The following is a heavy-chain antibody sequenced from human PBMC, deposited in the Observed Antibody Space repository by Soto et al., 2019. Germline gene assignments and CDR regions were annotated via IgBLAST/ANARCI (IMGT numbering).Heavy chain of an antibody. CDR2: INAGNGNT. CDR1: GYTFTSYA. Sequence: ASLKVSCKASGYTFTSYAMHWVRQAPGQRLEWMGWINAGNGNTKYSQKFQGRVTITRDTSASTAYMELSSLRSEDTAVYYCARGPLWFGDFGAFDIWGQGTMVTVSS. CDR3: ARGPLWFGDFGAFDI. V-gene: IGHV1-3*01. D-gene: IGHD3-10*01. J-gene: IGHJ3*02.